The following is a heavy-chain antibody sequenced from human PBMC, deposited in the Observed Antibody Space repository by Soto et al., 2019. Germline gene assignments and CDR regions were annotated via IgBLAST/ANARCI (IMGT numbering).Heavy chain of an antibody. J-gene: IGHJ4*02. CDR2: IYSGNT. V-gene: IGHV4-59*08. CDR1: GGSISGYY. CDR3: ARLVHAFSNYFDY. D-gene: IGHD2-15*01. Sequence: QVQLQESGPGVVKPSETLSLTCTISGGSISGYYWTWIRQSPGKGLEYIGYIYSGNTNYNPSLNSRVTISLDTSKNHFSLKLSSVTAADTAVYYCARLVHAFSNYFDYWGQGILVTVSS.